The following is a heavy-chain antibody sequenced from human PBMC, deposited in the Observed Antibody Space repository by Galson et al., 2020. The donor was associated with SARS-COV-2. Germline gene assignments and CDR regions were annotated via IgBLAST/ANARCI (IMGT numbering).Heavy chain of an antibody. D-gene: IGHD3-10*01. CDR3: AITGNLVRGPRGYCDV. J-gene: IGHJ2*01. V-gene: IGHV5-51*01. Sequence: GESLKISCKGSGYTITNSWIAWVRQMPGKGLEWMGIIYPEDSDTRYSPSFEGQVTISADKSISTAYLQWSSLKASDTAMYYCAITGNLVRGPRGYCDVWGRGTLVTVSS. CDR2: IYPEDSDT. CDR1: GYTITNSW.